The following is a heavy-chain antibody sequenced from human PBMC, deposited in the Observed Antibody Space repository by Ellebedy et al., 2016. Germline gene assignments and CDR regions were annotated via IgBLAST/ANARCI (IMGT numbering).Heavy chain of an antibody. CDR3: VRTGTISATGTDFDY. D-gene: IGHD1-7*01. CDR1: GFNFDDYA. CDR2: INWNGAVV. V-gene: IGHV3-20*04. Sequence: GESLKISXAASGFNFDDYAMTWVRQVPGKGLERVAGINWNGAVVYYADFVKGRFTISRDNAKNSLYLQMNSLKVEDTAFYYCVRTGTISATGTDFDYWGQGTLVTVSS. J-gene: IGHJ4*02.